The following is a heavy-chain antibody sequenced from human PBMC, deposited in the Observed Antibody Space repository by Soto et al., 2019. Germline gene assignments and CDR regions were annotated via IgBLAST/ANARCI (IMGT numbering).Heavy chain of an antibody. D-gene: IGHD3-9*01. CDR1: GGSISSGGYY. CDR3: ARGTPPSYYDILTGYFDY. CDR2: IYYSGST. Sequence: SETLSLTCTVSGGSISSGGYYWSWIRQHPGKGLEWIGYIYYSGSTYYNPSLKSRVTISVDTSKNQFSLKLSSVTAADTAVYYCARGTPPSYYDILTGYFDYWGQGTLVTVSS. J-gene: IGHJ4*02. V-gene: IGHV4-31*03.